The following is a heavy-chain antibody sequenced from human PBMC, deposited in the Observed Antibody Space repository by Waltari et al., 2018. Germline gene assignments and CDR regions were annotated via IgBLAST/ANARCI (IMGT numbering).Heavy chain of an antibody. Sequence: QVQLVESGGGVVQPGRSLRLSCAASGFTFSSYAMHWVRQAPGKGLEWVAVISYDGSNKYYADSVKGRFTISRDNSKNTLYLQMNSLRAEDTAVYYCARDIRVLGLVGGFDYWGQGTLVTVSS. CDR1: GFTFSSYA. D-gene: IGHD6-6*01. CDR2: ISYDGSNK. CDR3: ARDIRVLGLVGGFDY. V-gene: IGHV3-30-3*01. J-gene: IGHJ4*02.